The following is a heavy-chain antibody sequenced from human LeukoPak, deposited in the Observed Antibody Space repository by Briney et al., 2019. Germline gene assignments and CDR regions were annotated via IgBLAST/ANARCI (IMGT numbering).Heavy chain of an antibody. Sequence: SETLSLTCTVSGGSISSGSYYWSWIRQPAGKGLEWIGRIYTSGSTNYNPSLKSRVTISVDTSKNQFSLKLSSVTAADTAVYYCAREPGYCSGGSCYSVYYMDVWGKGTTVTISS. CDR3: AREPGYCSGGSCYSVYYMDV. V-gene: IGHV4-61*02. J-gene: IGHJ6*03. D-gene: IGHD2-15*01. CDR2: IYTSGST. CDR1: GGSISSGSYY.